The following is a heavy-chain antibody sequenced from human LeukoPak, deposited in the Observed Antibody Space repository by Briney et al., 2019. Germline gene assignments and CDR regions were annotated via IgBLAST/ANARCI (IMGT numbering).Heavy chain of an antibody. CDR2: IYYSGST. CDR3: ARTYCSSTSCYENWFDP. D-gene: IGHD2-2*01. V-gene: IGHV4-39*01. Sequence: PSETLSLTCTVSGVSISSSYYWGWIRQPPVKGLEWIGSIYYSGSTYYNPSLKRRVTISVDTSKNQSSLQLSPVTAAATAVYYCARTYCSSTSCYENWFDPWGQGTLVTVSS. J-gene: IGHJ5*02. CDR1: GVSISSSYY.